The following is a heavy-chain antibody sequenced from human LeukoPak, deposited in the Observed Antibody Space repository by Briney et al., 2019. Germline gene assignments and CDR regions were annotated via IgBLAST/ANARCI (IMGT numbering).Heavy chain of an antibody. V-gene: IGHV1-18*01. CDR1: GYTFTSYG. J-gene: IGHJ4*02. Sequence: ASVKVSCKASGYTFTSYGVTWVRQAPGQGLEWMGWISAYNRNTNYAQKLQGRVTMTTDTSTSTAYMELRSLRSDDTAVYYCARQVDSTMALPYYWGQGTLVTVSS. CDR3: ARQVDSTMALPYY. D-gene: IGHD3-10*01. CDR2: ISAYNRNT.